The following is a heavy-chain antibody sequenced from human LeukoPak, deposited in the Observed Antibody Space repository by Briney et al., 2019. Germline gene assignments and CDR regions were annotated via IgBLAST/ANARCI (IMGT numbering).Heavy chain of an antibody. J-gene: IGHJ4*02. CDR2: VNPKSGGT. CDR3: ARVAELEFLPY. D-gene: IGHD1-26*01. CDR1: GYTFTDYF. Sequence: ASVKVSCKASGYTFTDYFMHWVRQAPGQGLEWMGFVNPKSGGTHYTQKFQGSVTMTRDTSITTAYMELSDLTSDDTAVYYCARVAELEFLPYWGQGTLVTVSS. V-gene: IGHV1-2*02.